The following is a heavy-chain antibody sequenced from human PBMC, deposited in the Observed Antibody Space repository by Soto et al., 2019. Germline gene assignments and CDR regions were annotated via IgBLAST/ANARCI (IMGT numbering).Heavy chain of an antibody. J-gene: IGHJ3*02. CDR2: ISGSGGST. CDR1: GFTFSSYA. D-gene: IGHD2-15*01. V-gene: IGHV3-23*01. CDR3: AKIAYRRAIVVVVAPPGPLDI. Sequence: GGSLRLSCAASGFTFSSYAMSWVRQAPGKGLEWVSAISGSGGSTYYADSVKGRFTISRDNSKNTLYLQMNSLRAEDTAVYYCAKIAYRRAIVVVVAPPGPLDIWGQGTMVTVSS.